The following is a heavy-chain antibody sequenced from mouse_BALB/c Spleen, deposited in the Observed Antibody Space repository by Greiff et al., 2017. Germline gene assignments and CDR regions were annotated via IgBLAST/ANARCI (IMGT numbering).Heavy chain of an antibody. CDR1: GFSFTDYG. CDR3: AKSYYGNSPFAY. D-gene: IGHD2-10*01. Sequence: QVQLKESGPGLVAPSQSLSITCTVSGFSFTDYGVSWIRQPPGKGLEWLGVIWGGGSTNYNSALKSRLSISKDNSKSQVLLKMNSLQTDDTAMYYCAKSYYGNSPFAYWGQGTLVTVSA. V-gene: IGHV2-6-5*01. J-gene: IGHJ3*01. CDR2: IWGGGST.